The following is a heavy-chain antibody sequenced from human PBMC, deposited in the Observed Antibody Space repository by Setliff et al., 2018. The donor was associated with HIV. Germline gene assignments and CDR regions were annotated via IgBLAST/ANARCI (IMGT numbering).Heavy chain of an antibody. V-gene: IGHV4-31*03. CDR1: GGSISSGAYY. Sequence: PSETLSLTCTVSGGSISSGAYYWSWIRQHPGKGLEWIGYIYYSGSTYYNPSLKSRVTISVDTSKNQFSLKLNSVTAADTAVYYCARGVITFGGLIGPLPSWGQGTLVTVSS. D-gene: IGHD3-16*02. J-gene: IGHJ5*02. CDR3: ARGVITFGGLIGPLPS. CDR2: IYYSGST.